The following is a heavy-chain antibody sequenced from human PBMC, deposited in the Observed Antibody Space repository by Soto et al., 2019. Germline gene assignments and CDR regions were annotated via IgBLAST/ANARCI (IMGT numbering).Heavy chain of an antibody. CDR2: ISGDGGST. CDR1: GFTFDDYA. D-gene: IGHD2-15*01. CDR3: AKDDAAGVVVAATIDY. V-gene: IGHV3-43*02. Sequence: GESLKISCAASGFTFDDYAMHWVRQAPGKGLEWVSLISGDGGSTYYADSVKGRFTISRDNSKNSLYLQMNSLRTEDTALYYCAKDDAAGVVVAATIDYWGQGTLVTVSS. J-gene: IGHJ4*02.